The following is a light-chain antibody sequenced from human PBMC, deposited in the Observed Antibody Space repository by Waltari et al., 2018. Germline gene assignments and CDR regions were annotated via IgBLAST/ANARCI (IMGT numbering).Light chain of an antibody. J-gene: IGKJ4*01. CDR1: QDISNL. CDR3: QQYANFPLT. Sequence: DIQMTQSPSSLSASVGDRVTITCQASQDISNLLNWYQQKPGKAPKLLIYDAANSETGVPSRFSGSAYGTDFTFTISSLQPEDIATYYCQQYANFPLTIGGGTKLEI. V-gene: IGKV1-33*01. CDR2: DAA.